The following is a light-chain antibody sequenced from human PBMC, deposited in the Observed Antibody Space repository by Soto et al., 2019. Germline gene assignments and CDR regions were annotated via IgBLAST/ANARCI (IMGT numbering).Light chain of an antibody. Sequence: EIVMTQSPATLSVPPWGRATLSCRASQSISDTLAWYQQKPGQAPRLLIHGASTRAPGFPARFSGSGSGTNFTLTISGLQPEDFATYFCQQSFSTPRTFGQGTRWIS. CDR2: GAS. CDR3: QQSFSTPRT. J-gene: IGKJ1*01. V-gene: IGKV3-15*01. CDR1: QSISDT.